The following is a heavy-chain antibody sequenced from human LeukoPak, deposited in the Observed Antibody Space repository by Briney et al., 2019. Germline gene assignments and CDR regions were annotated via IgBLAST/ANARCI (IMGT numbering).Heavy chain of an antibody. D-gene: IGHD4-11*01. J-gene: IGHJ4*02. CDR2: IGSIGGTT. CDR3: ASLPLQQLRRGY. CDR1: GFTFSSYE. V-gene: IGHV3-48*03. Sequence: PGGSLRLSCVASGFTFSSYEMNWVRQAPGKGLEWVSHIGSIGGTTYYADSVKGRFTISRDNAKNSLYLQMNSLRAEDTAVYYCASLPLQQLRRGYWGQGTLVTVSS.